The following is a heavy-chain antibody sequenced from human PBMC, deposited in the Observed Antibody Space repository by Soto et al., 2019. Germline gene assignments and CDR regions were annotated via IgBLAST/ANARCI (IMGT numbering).Heavy chain of an antibody. J-gene: IGHJ4*01. V-gene: IGHV4-59*08. CDR2: ISYTGST. Sequence: SETLSLTCTVSGGSIDNYYWSWIRQPPGKGLEWIGYISYTGSTNYNPSLKSRVTTSTDTSKNQFSLQLSSVTAADTAVYYCARIDYWGPLNLVTLSS. CDR3: ARIDY. CDR1: GGSIDNYY.